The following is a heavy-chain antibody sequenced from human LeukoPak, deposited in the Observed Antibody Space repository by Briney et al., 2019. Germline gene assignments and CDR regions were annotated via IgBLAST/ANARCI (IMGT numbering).Heavy chain of an antibody. CDR3: AREPGTYYDFWSGYTSRDAGDY. V-gene: IGHV1-2*06. D-gene: IGHD3-3*01. CDR1: GYTFTGYY. Sequence: GASVKVSCKASGYTFTGYYTHWVRQAPGQGLEWMGRINPNRGGTHYAQKFQGRVTRTRDTSISTAYMELSRLRSDDTAVYYCAREPGTYYDFWSGYTSRDAGDYWGQGTLVTVSS. J-gene: IGHJ4*02. CDR2: INPNRGGT.